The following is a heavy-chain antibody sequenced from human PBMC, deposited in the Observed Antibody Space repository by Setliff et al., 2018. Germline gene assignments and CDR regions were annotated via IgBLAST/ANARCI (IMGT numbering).Heavy chain of an antibody. J-gene: IGHJ4*02. CDR1: GGSISSGDYY. CDR2: IYYSGST. CDR3: ARADNVLLWFGELFY. D-gene: IGHD3-10*01. V-gene: IGHV4-30-4*08. Sequence: SETLSLTCTVSGGSISSGDYYWSWIRQPPGKGLEWIGYIYYSGSTYYNPSLKSRVTMSLDTSKNQFSLKLNSVTAADTAVYYCARADNVLLWFGELFYWGQGALVTVSS.